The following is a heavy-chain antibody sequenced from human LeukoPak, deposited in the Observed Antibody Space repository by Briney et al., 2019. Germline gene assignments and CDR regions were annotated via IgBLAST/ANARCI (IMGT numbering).Heavy chain of an antibody. CDR1: GFTFSSYS. CDR3: AKKMDDAFDI. V-gene: IGHV3-21*01. J-gene: IGHJ3*02. Sequence: PGGSLRLSCAASGFTFSSYSMNWVRQAPGKGLEWVAFISSSSAYISYADSVKGRFTISRDNAKNSLYLQMNNLRAEDTAVYYCAKKMDDAFDIWGQGTMVTVYS. D-gene: IGHD5-24*01. CDR2: ISSSSAYI.